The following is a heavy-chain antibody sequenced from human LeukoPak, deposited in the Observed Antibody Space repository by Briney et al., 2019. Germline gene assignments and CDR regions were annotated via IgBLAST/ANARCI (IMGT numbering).Heavy chain of an antibody. CDR1: GFNFRSFI. J-gene: IGHJ4*02. V-gene: IGHV3-21*01. Sequence: PGGSLRLSCAASGFNFRSFIMNWVRQAPGKRLESVSSITGTSNYRYYSVSVKGRFTISRDNARNSLYLQMNGLRVEDTAVYFCAIWETDQGGEFDSWGQGTLVTVSS. D-gene: IGHD3-16*01. CDR3: AIWETDQGGEFDS. CDR2: ITGTSNYR.